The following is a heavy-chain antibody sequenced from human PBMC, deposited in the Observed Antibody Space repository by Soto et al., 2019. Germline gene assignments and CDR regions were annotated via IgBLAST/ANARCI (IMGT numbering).Heavy chain of an antibody. Sequence: EVQLVESGGGLVQPGGSLRLSCAASGFTFRDHYMDWVRQAPGKGLEWVGRSRNKANGYTTDYAASVKGRFTISRDDSDNSLRLQMNSLKIADTAVYYCARGMTTVADFWGQGTLVTVSA. J-gene: IGHJ4*02. CDR2: SRNKANGYTT. CDR1: GFTFRDHY. CDR3: ARGMTTVADF. D-gene: IGHD4-17*01. V-gene: IGHV3-72*01.